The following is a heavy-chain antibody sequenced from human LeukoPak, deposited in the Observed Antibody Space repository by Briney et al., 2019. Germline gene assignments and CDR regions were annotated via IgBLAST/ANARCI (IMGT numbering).Heavy chain of an antibody. CDR2: IYIGGTT. Sequence: GGSLRLSCAASGFTVSSNYMSWVRQAPGKGLEWVSVIYIGGTTYYADSVKGRFTISRDNSKNTLYLQMNSLRAEDTAVYYCASPSLDTAMASWDYWGQGTLVTVSS. V-gene: IGHV3-53*01. CDR3: ASPSLDTAMASWDY. CDR1: GFTVSSNY. D-gene: IGHD5-18*01. J-gene: IGHJ4*02.